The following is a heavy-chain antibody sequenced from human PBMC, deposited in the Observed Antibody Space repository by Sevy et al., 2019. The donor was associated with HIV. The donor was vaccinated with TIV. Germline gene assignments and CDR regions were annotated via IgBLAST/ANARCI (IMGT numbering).Heavy chain of an antibody. J-gene: IGHJ4*02. CDR3: ASQRGGYERLYYFDS. D-gene: IGHD5-12*01. V-gene: IGHV3-48*01. CDR2: ISDSSATI. CDR1: GFTYS. Sequence: GGSLRLSCVASGFTYSMNWVRQAPGKGLEWVSYISDSSATIHYADSVKDRFTISRDNAKNSLYLQMNTSRAEDTAVYYCASQRGGYERLYYFDSWGQGTLVTVSS.